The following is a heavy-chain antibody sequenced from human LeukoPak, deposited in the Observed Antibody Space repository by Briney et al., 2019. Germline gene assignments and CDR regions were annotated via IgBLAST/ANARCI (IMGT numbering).Heavy chain of an antibody. CDR2: INSDGSST. D-gene: IGHD5-18*01. Sequence: GGSLRLSCAASGFTFNSYWMHWVRQAPGKGLVWVSRINSDGSSTSYADSVKGRFTISRDNAKNTLYLQMNSLRAEDTAVYYCARDRRGYSYGFDYWGQGTLVTVSS. CDR3: ARDRRGYSYGFDY. J-gene: IGHJ4*02. V-gene: IGHV3-74*01. CDR1: GFTFNSYW.